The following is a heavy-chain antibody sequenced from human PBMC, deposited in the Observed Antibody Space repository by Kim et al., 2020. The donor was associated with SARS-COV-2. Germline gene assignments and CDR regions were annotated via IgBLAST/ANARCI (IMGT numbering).Heavy chain of an antibody. CDR1: GYTFTSYA. CDR2: INTNTGNP. V-gene: IGHV7-4-1*02. Sequence: ASVKVSCKASGYTFTSYAMNWVRQAPGQGLEWMGWINTNTGNPTYAQGFTGRFVFSLDTSVSTAYLQISSLKAEDTAVYYCARDRNFALLMFQGVMWGRQYYYYGMDVWGQGTTVTVSS. J-gene: IGHJ6*02. D-gene: IGHD3-10*01. CDR3: ARDRNFALLMFQGVMWGRQYYYYGMDV.